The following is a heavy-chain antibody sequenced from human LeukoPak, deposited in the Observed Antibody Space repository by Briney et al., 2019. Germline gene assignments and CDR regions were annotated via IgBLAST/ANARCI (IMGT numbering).Heavy chain of an antibody. Sequence: SETLSLSCTVSGGSISSYYWSWIRQPPGQGLEWIGYIYYSGSTNYNPSLKSRVTISVDTSKNQFSLKLSSVTAADTAVYYCARDRSSSWAGWFDPWGQGTLVTVSS. CDR1: GGSISSYY. J-gene: IGHJ5*02. CDR2: IYYSGST. CDR3: ARDRSSSWAGWFDP. V-gene: IGHV4-59*01. D-gene: IGHD6-13*01.